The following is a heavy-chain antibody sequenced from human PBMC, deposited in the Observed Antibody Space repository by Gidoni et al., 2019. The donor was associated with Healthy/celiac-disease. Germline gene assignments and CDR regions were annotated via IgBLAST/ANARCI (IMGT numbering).Heavy chain of an antibody. J-gene: IGHJ4*02. D-gene: IGHD3-22*01. CDR3: ARDPPYYYDSSGYLKGGDY. CDR1: GGTFRSYA. Sequence: QVQLVQSGAEVKKPGSSVQFSCKASGGTFRSYALRWVRQAPGQGLEWMGRIIPILGIANYAQKFQGRVTITADKSTSTAYMELSSLRSEDTAVYYCARDPPYYYDSSGYLKGGDYWGQGTLVTVSS. CDR2: IIPILGIA. V-gene: IGHV1-69*09.